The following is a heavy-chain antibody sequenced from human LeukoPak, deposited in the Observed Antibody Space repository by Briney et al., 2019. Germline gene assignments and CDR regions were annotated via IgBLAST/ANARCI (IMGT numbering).Heavy chain of an antibody. D-gene: IGHD6-13*01. V-gene: IGHV1-69*04. J-gene: IGHJ3*02. CDR1: GGTFSSYA. CDR3: ARILESSWYDAFDI. CDR2: IIPILGIA. Sequence: SVKVSCKASGGTFSSYAISWVRPAPGQGLGWMGRIIPILGIANYAQKFQGRVTITADKSTSAAYMELSSLRSEDTAVYYCARILESSWYDAFDIWGQGTMVTVSS.